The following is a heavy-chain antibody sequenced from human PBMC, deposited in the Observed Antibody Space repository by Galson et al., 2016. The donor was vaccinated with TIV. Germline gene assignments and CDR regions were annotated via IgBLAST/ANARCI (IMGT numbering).Heavy chain of an antibody. CDR1: GYTFTGYF. J-gene: IGHJ2*01. D-gene: IGHD5-12*01. Sequence: SVKVSCKASGYTFTGYFMHWVRQAPGQGLEWMGWINPNSGGTNYAQKFQGRATMTRDTSISTAYMELSSLISDDTAMYFCARAPTLIVATIYWYFDLWGRGTLVTVSS. V-gene: IGHV1-2*02. CDR3: ARAPTLIVATIYWYFDL. CDR2: INPNSGGT.